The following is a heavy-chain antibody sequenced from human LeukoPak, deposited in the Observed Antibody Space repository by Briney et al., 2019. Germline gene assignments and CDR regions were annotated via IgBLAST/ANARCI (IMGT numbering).Heavy chain of an antibody. D-gene: IGHD3-10*01. CDR1: GGSISSYY. Sequence: PSETLSLTCNVSGGSISSYYWSWIRQPPGEGLEWIGYFSNSGRTNYNPSLKSRVTISVDTSKNQLSLKLSSVTAADTAVYYCAREGPYGSGSYADDWGQGTLVTVSS. CDR2: FSNSGRT. CDR3: AREGPYGSGSYADD. V-gene: IGHV4-59*01. J-gene: IGHJ4*02.